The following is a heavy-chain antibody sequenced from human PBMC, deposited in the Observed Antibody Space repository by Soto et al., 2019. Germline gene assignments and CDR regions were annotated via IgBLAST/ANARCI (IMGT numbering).Heavy chain of an antibody. D-gene: IGHD3-22*01. J-gene: IGHJ4*02. CDR3: ARAYYYDSSGYLRD. Sequence: PSETLSLTCTVSGGSVNSYYWSWIRQPPGKGLEWIGYIFYSGSTKSNPSLKSRVTMSVDMSKNQFSLKLTSVTAADTAVYYCARAYYYDSSGYLRDWGQGTLVTVSS. V-gene: IGHV4-59*08. CDR2: IFYSGST. CDR1: GGSVNSYY.